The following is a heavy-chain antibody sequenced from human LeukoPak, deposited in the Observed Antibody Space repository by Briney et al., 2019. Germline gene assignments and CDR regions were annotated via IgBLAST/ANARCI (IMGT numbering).Heavy chain of an antibody. Sequence: PGGSLRLSCAASGFTFSNYWMTWVRQAPGKGLEWVASINQDGSEKYYVDSVKGRFTISRDNAKNALYVQMNSLRGEDTAVYYCARPRDNYGSIWDYWGQGTLVTVSS. CDR3: ARPRDNYGSIWDY. CDR1: GFTFSNYW. D-gene: IGHD3-10*01. CDR2: INQDGSEK. V-gene: IGHV3-7*05. J-gene: IGHJ4*02.